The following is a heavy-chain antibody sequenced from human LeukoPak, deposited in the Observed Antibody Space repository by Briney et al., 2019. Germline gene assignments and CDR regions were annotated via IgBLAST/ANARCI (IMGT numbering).Heavy chain of an antibody. CDR1: GGSISSGSYY. CDR3: AGGYSGYDSVFDY. V-gene: IGHV4-61*02. J-gene: IGHJ4*02. CDR2: IYTSGST. D-gene: IGHD5-12*01. Sequence: SRTLSLTCTVSGGSISSGSYYWSWIRQPAGKGLEWIGRIYTSGSTNYNPSLKSRVTISVDTSKNQFSLKLSSVTAADTAVYYCAGGYSGYDSVFDYWGQGTLVTVSS.